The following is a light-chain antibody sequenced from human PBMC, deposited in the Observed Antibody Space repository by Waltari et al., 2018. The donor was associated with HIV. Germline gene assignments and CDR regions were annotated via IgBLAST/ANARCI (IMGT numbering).Light chain of an antibody. V-gene: IGKV1-9*01. J-gene: IGKJ3*01. CDR1: QDMSSY. CDR2: GAS. CDR3: QHLNNYPLFT. Sequence: DIQLTQSPSFPSASVGDRVTITCRASQDMSSYVAWYQQKPGQAPKLLIYGASTLQNGVPPRFSGSGSGTEYTLTIRSLQPDDFATYYCQHLNNYPLFTFGPGTKVDVK.